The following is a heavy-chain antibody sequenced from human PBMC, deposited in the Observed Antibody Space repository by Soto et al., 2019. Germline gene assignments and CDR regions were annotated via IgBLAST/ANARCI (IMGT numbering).Heavy chain of an antibody. CDR1: GGSITSYY. J-gene: IGHJ3*02. CDR2: IYSGGSI. CDR3: ARVDIGVYAFDI. D-gene: IGHD3-9*01. Sequence: QVQLQESGPGLVKPSETLFLTCAVSGGSITSYYWSWIRQSPGKGLEWIGYIYSGGSISYNPSLRSRVTIFIDTSKNQFSLRLTSATAADTAVYYCARVDIGVYAFDIWGHGTMVTVSS. V-gene: IGHV4-59*01.